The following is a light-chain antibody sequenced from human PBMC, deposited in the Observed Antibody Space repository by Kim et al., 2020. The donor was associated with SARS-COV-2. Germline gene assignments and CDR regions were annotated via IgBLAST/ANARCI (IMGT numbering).Light chain of an antibody. Sequence: EIVLTQSPGTLSLSPGERATLSCSASQSVSSSYLAWYQQKPGQAPRLLIYGASSRATGSPDRFSGSGSGTDFPLTISRLEPEDFAVYYCQQYGSSRYTFGQGNNLEL. CDR2: GAS. CDR3: QQYGSSRYT. V-gene: IGKV3-20*01. J-gene: IGKJ2*01. CDR1: QSVSSSY.